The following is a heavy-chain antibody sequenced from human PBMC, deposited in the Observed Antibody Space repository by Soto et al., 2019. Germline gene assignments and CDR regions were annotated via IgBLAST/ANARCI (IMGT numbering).Heavy chain of an antibody. CDR1: GDSVSSNSAA. CDR2: KYYRSKWYN. J-gene: IGHJ4*02. D-gene: IGHD5-12*01. V-gene: IGHV6-1*01. CDR3: ARGSGYVDALLFDY. Sequence: QVPLPQSGPGLVKPSQTLSLTCAISGDSVSSNSAAWNWIRQSPSTGLEWLGRKYYRSKWYNDYAVSVKERIINNTGTRKNQFSLQLNSVTSEDTAVYYCARGSGYVDALLFDYWGQGTLVTVSS.